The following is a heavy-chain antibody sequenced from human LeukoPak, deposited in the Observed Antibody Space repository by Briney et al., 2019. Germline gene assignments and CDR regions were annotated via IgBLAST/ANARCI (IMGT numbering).Heavy chain of an antibody. CDR3: ARADGNCDYVWGSYRPFDY. D-gene: IGHD3-16*02. CDR1: GYTFTGYY. Sequence: GASVKVSCKASGYTFTGYYMHWVRQAPGQGLEWMGRINPNSGGTNYAQKFQGRVTMTRDTSISTAYMELSRLGSDDTAVYYCARADGNCDYVWGSYRPFDYWGQGTLVTVSS. V-gene: IGHV1-2*06. CDR2: INPNSGGT. J-gene: IGHJ4*02.